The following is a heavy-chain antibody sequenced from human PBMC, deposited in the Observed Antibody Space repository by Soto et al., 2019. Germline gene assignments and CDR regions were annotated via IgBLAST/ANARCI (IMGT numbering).Heavy chain of an antibody. D-gene: IGHD1-7*01. Sequence: EASVKVSCKASGGTFSSYAISWVRQAPGQGLEWMGGIIPIFGTANYAQKFQGRVTITADESTSTAYMELSSLRSEDTAVYYCARDQSITGTPVLLYYYYYYYGMDVWGQGTTVTVSS. CDR1: GGTFSSYA. CDR2: IIPIFGTA. CDR3: ARDQSITGTPVLLYYYYYYYGMDV. J-gene: IGHJ6*02. V-gene: IGHV1-69*13.